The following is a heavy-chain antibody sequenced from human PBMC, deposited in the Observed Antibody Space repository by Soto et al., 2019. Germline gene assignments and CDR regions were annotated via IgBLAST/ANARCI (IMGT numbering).Heavy chain of an antibody. CDR3: ARMERDYYYGMDV. CDR2: IYYSGST. Sequence: PSETLSLTCTVSGGTISSYYWSWIRQPPGKGLEWIGYIYYSGSTNYNPSLKSRVTISVDTSKNQFSLKLSSVTAADTAVYYCARMERDYYYGMDVWGQGTTVTVSS. J-gene: IGHJ6*02. CDR1: GGTISSYY. V-gene: IGHV4-59*01. D-gene: IGHD1-26*01.